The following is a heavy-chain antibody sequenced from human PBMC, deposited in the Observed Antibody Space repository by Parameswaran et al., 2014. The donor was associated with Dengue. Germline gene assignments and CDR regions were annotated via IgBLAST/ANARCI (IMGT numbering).Heavy chain of an antibody. CDR2: IKQDGSEK. Sequence: VRQMPGKGLEWVANIKQDGSEKYYVDSVKGRFTISRDNAKNSLYLQMNSLRAEDTAVYYCARLCSGGSCYSYDAFDIWGQGTMVTVSS. D-gene: IGHD2-15*01. V-gene: IGHV3-7*01. CDR3: ARLCSGGSCYSYDAFDI. J-gene: IGHJ3*02.